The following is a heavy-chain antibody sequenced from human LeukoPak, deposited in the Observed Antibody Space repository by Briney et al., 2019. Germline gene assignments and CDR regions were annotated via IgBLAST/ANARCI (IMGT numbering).Heavy chain of an antibody. J-gene: IGHJ4*02. D-gene: IGHD1-26*01. CDR3: ARDEYNGYFEY. CDR1: GFTFSRYW. V-gene: IGHV3-7*01. Sequence: GGSLRLSCAASGFTFSRYWMSWVRQAPGKGPEWVANIKEDGSDKYYVGSMKDRFTISRDNAKSSLYLQMNNLRVDDTAVYYCARDEYNGYFEYWGQGTLVTVSS. CDR2: IKEDGSDK.